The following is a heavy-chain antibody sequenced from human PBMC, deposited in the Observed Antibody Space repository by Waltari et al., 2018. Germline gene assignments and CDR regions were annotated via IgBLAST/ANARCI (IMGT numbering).Heavy chain of an antibody. Sequence: EVQLVESGGGLVQPGGSLRLSCAASGFTVSSNYMSWVRQAPGKGLEWVSVIYSGGRTYYADAVKGRFTISRDNSKNTLYLQMNSLRAEDTAVYYCARLSYDSSGYYPEFGYWGQGTLVTVSS. CDR2: IYSGGRT. CDR3: ARLSYDSSGYYPEFGY. V-gene: IGHV3-66*04. J-gene: IGHJ4*02. CDR1: GFTVSSNY. D-gene: IGHD3-22*01.